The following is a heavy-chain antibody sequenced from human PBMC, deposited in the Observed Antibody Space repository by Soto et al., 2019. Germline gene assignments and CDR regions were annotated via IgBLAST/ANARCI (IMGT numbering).Heavy chain of an antibody. V-gene: IGHV5-51*01. CDR2: IYPSDSET. Sequence: GESLKLSCKGSGYSFTDYWIAWVRQMPGKGLEWMGIIYPSDSETRYNPSFQGHVTISADKSISTAYLQWSSLKASDTAMYYCARHDPSLSFPSGTYYGPMDVWGQGTTVTVSS. CDR3: ARHDPSLSFPSGTYYGPMDV. J-gene: IGHJ6*02. D-gene: IGHD1-26*01. CDR1: GYSFTDYW.